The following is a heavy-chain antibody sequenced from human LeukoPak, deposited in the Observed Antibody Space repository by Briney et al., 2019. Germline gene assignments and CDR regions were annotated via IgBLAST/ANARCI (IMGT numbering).Heavy chain of an antibody. V-gene: IGHV3-15*01. D-gene: IGHD3-3*01. CDR1: GFTFNEAW. CDR2: IKNKGDGGTT. J-gene: IGHJ4*02. CDR3: STDEWT. Sequence: PGGSLRLSCVASGFTFNEAWMSWVRQAPGKGLEWVGHIKNKGDGGTTDYAAPVKGRFTIPRDDSKNTLCLQMNSLKTEDTAVYYCSTDEWTWGQGTLVSVSS.